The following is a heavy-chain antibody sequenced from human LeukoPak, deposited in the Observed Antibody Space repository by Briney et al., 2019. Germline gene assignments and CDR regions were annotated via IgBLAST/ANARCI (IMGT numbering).Heavy chain of an antibody. CDR1: GGSFSGYY. Sequence: SETLSLTCAVYGGSFSGYYWSWIRQPPGKGLEWIGEINHSGSTNYNPSLKSRVTISVDTSKNQFSLKLSSVTAADTAVYYCARAPYGPADYYFDYWGQGTLVTVSS. V-gene: IGHV4-34*01. CDR3: ARAPYGPADYYFDY. J-gene: IGHJ4*02. D-gene: IGHD4-17*01. CDR2: INHSGST.